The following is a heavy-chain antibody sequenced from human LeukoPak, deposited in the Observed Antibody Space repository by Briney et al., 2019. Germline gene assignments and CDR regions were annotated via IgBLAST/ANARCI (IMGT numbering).Heavy chain of an antibody. CDR2: IYYSGST. J-gene: IGHJ3*02. Sequence: SETLSLTCTVSGGSISSGGYYWSWIRQHPGKGLEWIGHIYYSGSTYYNPSLKSRVTISVDTSKNQFSLKLSSVTAADTAVYYCARMGATTSAFDIWGQGTMVTVSS. D-gene: IGHD1-26*01. CDR1: GGSISSGGYY. CDR3: ARMGATTSAFDI. V-gene: IGHV4-31*03.